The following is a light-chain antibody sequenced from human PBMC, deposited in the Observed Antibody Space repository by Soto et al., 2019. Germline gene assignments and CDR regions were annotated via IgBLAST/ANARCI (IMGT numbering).Light chain of an antibody. V-gene: IGKV1-39*01. CDR3: QQSYNTPLT. J-gene: IGKJ4*01. CDR1: QSISSY. CDR2: AAS. Sequence: DIQMTQSPSSLSASVGDSVTITCRASQSISSYLNWYQQKPGKAPRLLIYAASTLQSGVPSRFSGSGSGTDFTLTISSLQLADFATYYCQQSYNTPLTFGGGTKVEIK.